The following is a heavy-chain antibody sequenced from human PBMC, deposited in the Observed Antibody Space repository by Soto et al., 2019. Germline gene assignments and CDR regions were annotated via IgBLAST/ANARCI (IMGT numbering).Heavy chain of an antibody. V-gene: IGHV3-15*07. D-gene: IGHD3-16*02. CDR3: TTPLMITFGGVIVMSDY. CDR2: IKSKTDGGTT. CDR1: GFTFSNAW. J-gene: IGHJ4*02. Sequence: GGSLRLSCAASGFTFSNAWMNWVRQAPGKGLEWVGRIKSKTDGGTTDYAAPVKGRFTISRDDSKNTLYLQMNSLKTEDTAVYYCTTPLMITFGGVIVMSDYWGQGTLVTVSS.